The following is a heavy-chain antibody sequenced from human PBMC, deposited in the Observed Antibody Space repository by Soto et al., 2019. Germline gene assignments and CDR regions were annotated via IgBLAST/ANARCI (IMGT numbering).Heavy chain of an antibody. J-gene: IGHJ3*02. Sequence: ASVKVSCKASGYTFTSYDINWVRQATGQGLEWMGWMNPNSGNTGYAQKFQGRVTMTRNTSISTAYMELSSLRSEDTAVCYCARGQAVAGVGAFDIWGQGTMVTVS. CDR3: ARGQAVAGVGAFDI. D-gene: IGHD6-19*01. CDR1: GYTFTSYD. CDR2: MNPNSGNT. V-gene: IGHV1-8*01.